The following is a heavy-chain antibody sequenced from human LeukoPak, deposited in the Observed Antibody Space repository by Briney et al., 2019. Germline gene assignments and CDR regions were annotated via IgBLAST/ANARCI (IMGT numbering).Heavy chain of an antibody. J-gene: IGHJ3*02. CDR2: IIPILGIA. Sequence: ASVKVSSKASGGTFSSYAISWVRQAPGQGLEWMGRIIPILGIANYAQKFQGRVTITADKSTSTAYMELSSLRSEDTAVYYCARPITIFGVVISAFDIWGQGTMVTVSS. CDR3: ARPITIFGVVISAFDI. CDR1: GGTFSSYA. V-gene: IGHV1-69*04. D-gene: IGHD3-3*01.